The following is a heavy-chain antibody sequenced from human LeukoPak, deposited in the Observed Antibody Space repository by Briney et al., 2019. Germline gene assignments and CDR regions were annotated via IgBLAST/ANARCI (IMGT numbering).Heavy chain of an antibody. CDR2: IRYDGSNK. D-gene: IGHD3-10*01. Sequence: GGSLRLSCAASGFTFSSYGMHWVRQAPGKGLEWVAFIRYDGSNKYYADSVNGRFTISRDNSKNTLYLQMNSLRAEDTAVYYCARDYYGSGSYPNDAFDIWGQGTMVTVSS. J-gene: IGHJ3*02. V-gene: IGHV3-30*02. CDR1: GFTFSSYG. CDR3: ARDYYGSGSYPNDAFDI.